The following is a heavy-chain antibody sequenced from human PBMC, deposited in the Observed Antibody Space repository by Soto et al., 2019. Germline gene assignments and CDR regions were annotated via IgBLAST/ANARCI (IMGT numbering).Heavy chain of an antibody. V-gene: IGHV4-30-4*01. Sequence: QVQLRESGPGLVMPSQTLSLTCTVSVYSIGSGNKYWSWIRQAPGNGLEWIGYIFSSGTTYYNPSLKSRLTMSLATSQNQFSLKLNSVTAADTAVYFCARVPSPFDVYYARDVWGQGTTVTVSS. CDR2: IFSSGTT. D-gene: IGHD3-16*01. CDR1: VYSIGSGNKY. J-gene: IGHJ6*02. CDR3: ARVPSPFDVYYARDV.